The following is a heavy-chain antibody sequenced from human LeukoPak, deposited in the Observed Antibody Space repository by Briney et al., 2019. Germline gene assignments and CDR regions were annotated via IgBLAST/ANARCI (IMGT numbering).Heavy chain of an antibody. CDR1: GFTFTSSA. J-gene: IGHJ5*02. CDR2: IVVGSGNT. CDR3: AADYSNYGGWFDP. V-gene: IGHV1-58*01. Sequence: GASVKVSCKASGFTFTSSAVQWVRQARGQRLEWIGWIVVGSGNTNYAQKFQERVTITRDMSTSTAYMELSSLRPEDTAVYYCAADYSNYGGWFDPWGQGTLVTVSS. D-gene: IGHD4-11*01.